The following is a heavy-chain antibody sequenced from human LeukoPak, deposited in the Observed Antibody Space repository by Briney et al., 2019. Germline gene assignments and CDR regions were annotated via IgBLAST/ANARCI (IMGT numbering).Heavy chain of an antibody. CDR1: GLIFSTYW. V-gene: IGHV3-7*04. J-gene: IGHJ3*02. CDR3: AREYFDSSGYYDAFDI. Sequence: GGSLRLSCEASGLIFSTYWMSWVRQAPGKGLEWVANIKEDGSEKYYVDSVKGRFTISRDNAKNSLNLQMNSLRAEDTAVYYCAREYFDSSGYYDAFDIWGQGTKVTVSS. CDR2: IKEDGSEK. D-gene: IGHD3-22*01.